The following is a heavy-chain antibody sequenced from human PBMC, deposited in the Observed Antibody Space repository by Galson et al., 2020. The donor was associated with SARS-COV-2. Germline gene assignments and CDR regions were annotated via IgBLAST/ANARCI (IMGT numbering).Heavy chain of an antibody. CDR1: GGSISSGGYY. J-gene: IGHJ2*01. CDR2: LYYSGST. V-gene: IGHV4-31*03. CDR3: ARGRVAPWYFDL. D-gene: IGHD3-3*01. Sequence: SETLSLTCTVSGGSISSGGYYWSWIRQHPGKGLEWIGYLYYSGSTYYNPSLKSRVTISVDTSKNQFSLKLSSVTAADTAVYYCARGRVAPWYFDLWGRGTLVTVSS.